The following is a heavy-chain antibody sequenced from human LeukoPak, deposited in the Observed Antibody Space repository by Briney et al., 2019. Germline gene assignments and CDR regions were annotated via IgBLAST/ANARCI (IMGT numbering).Heavy chain of an antibody. CDR3: ARNRGYDSSGYYYDYFYGMDV. CDR1: GYTFTSYG. CDR2: ISASSDYK. J-gene: IGHJ6*02. V-gene: IGHV1-18*01. D-gene: IGHD3-22*01. Sequence: ASVMVSCKASGYTFTSYGISWVRQAPGQGLEWMGWISASSDYKNHAQKLQGRVTMTTDASTSTAYMELRSLRSDDTAVYYCARNRGYDSSGYYYDYFYGMDVWGQGTTVTVSS.